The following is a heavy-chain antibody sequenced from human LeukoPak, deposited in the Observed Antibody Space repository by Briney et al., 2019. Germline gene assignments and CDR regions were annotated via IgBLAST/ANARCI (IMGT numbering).Heavy chain of an antibody. CDR3: ARQVVAVAGTGYFDY. D-gene: IGHD6-19*01. V-gene: IGHV4-39*01. J-gene: IGHJ4*02. CDR2: IYYSGST. Sequence: SETLSLTCTVSGGSIRSSSYYWGWIRQPPGKGLAWIGSIYYSGSTYYNASLKSRGTISVDTSKNQFSLKLNSVTAADKAVYFCARQVVAVAGTGYFDYWGQGTLVTVSS. CDR1: GGSIRSSSYY.